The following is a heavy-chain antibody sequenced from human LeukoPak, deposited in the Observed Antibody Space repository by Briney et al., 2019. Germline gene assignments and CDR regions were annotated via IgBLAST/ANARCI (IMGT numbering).Heavy chain of an antibody. CDR1: GFTFSSYW. V-gene: IGHV3-7*03. J-gene: IGHJ5*02. D-gene: IGHD3-10*01. CDR2: IKQDGSEK. Sequence: GGSLRLSCAASGFTFSSYWMSWVRQAPGKGLEWVANIKQDGSEKYYVDSVKGRFTISRDNAKNSLYLQMNSLRAEDTAVYYCARDGPNVLLWFEELTNNWFDPWGQGTLVTVSS. CDR3: ARDGPNVLLWFEELTNNWFDP.